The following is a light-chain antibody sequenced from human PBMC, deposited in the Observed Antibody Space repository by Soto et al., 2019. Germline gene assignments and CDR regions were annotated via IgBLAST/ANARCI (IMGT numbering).Light chain of an antibody. V-gene: IGKV1-27*01. CDR1: QDIRIY. CDR2: GES. J-gene: IGKJ2*01. Sequence: DIQMTQSPSSLSASVGDRVAITCRASQDIRIYLAWYQQKPGKAPKLLIYGESTLQSGVPSRFRGSGSGTDVALTISRLQPEDVASYLCQKYDSASYTFGQGTKLEMK. CDR3: QKYDSASYT.